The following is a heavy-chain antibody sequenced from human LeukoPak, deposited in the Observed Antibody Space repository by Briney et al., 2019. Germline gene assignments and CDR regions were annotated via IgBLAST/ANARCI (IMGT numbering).Heavy chain of an antibody. J-gene: IGHJ4*02. CDR2: ISTTGNTI. V-gene: IGHV3-11*01. D-gene: IGHD2-15*01. CDR3: ARERWSGGFDY. CDR1: GFFVRDFY. Sequence: GGSLRLSCAASGFFVRDFYMAWIRQRPGKGLEWVSHISTTGNTINYADSVMGRFTISRDTVKESLYLQLTSLTTEGTAVYYCARERWSGGFDYWGQGTLVTVSS.